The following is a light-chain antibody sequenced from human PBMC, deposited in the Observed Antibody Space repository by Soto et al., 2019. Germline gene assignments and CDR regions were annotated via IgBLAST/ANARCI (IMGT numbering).Light chain of an antibody. J-gene: IGLJ1*01. V-gene: IGLV2-14*03. Sequence: QSALTQPASVSGSPGQSITISCTGTSSDVGDNNYVSWYQHHPGKAPKLIIYDVTNRPSGVSNRFSASKSGNTASLTISALQAEDEADYYCSSDSSSRIFGTGTKLTVL. CDR1: SSDVGDNNY. CDR2: DVT. CDR3: SSDSSSRI.